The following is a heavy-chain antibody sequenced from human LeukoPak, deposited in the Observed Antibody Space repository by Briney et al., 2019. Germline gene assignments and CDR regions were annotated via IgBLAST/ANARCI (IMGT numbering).Heavy chain of an antibody. V-gene: IGHV4-59*01. J-gene: IGHJ3*02. CDR3: ARVMALWSDAFDI. CDR2: IYYSGST. Sequence: SQTLSLTCTVSGGSISSYYWSWIRQPPWQGLEWIGYIYYSGSTNYNPSLKSRVTISVDTSKNQFSLKLSSVTAADTAVYYCARVMALWSDAFDIWGQGTMVTVSS. CDR1: GGSISSYY. D-gene: IGHD2-21*01.